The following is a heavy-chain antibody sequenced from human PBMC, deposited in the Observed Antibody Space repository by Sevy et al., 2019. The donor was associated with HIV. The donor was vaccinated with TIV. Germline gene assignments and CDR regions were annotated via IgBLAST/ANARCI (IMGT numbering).Heavy chain of an antibody. V-gene: IGHV1-69*13. CDR3: ARESGYSYGVEYYFDY. Sequence: ASVKVSCKASGGTFSSYAISWVRQAPGQGLEWMGGIIPIFGTANYAQKFQGRVTITADESTSTAYMGLSSLRSEDTAVYYCARESGYSYGVEYYFDYWGQGTLVTVSS. D-gene: IGHD5-18*01. CDR2: IIPIFGTA. CDR1: GGTFSSYA. J-gene: IGHJ4*02.